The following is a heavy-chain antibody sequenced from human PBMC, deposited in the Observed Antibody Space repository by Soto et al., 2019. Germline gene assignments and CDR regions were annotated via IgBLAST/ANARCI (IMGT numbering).Heavy chain of an antibody. CDR1: GGSISSGYYD. J-gene: IGHJ5*01. Sequence: KPXESLSLPCTVSGGSISSGYYDWSWIRQPPGKVLEWIGYIYYSGITYYNPSLKSRVTISVDTSKNQFSLKLSSVTAADTAVYYCARDRSEMVRGVIYNWFDSWGQGTLVTVSS. V-gene: IGHV4-30-4*01. CDR2: IYYSGIT. D-gene: IGHD3-10*01. CDR3: ARDRSEMVRGVIYNWFDS.